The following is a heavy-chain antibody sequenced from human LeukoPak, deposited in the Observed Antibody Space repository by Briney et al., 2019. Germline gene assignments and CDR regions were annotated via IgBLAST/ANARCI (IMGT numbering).Heavy chain of an antibody. CDR1: GFTFSSYG. J-gene: IGHJ6*02. CDR2: MSYDGSNK. CDR3: AKDVSALSHYYGKDV. D-gene: IGHD2/OR15-2a*01. Sequence: PGRSLRLSCAASGFTFSSYGMHWVRQAPGKGLEGVAVMSYDGSNKYYADSVKGRFTVSRDNSKNTLYLQMNSLRAEDTAVYYCAKDVSALSHYYGKDVWGQGTTVTVSS. V-gene: IGHV3-30*18.